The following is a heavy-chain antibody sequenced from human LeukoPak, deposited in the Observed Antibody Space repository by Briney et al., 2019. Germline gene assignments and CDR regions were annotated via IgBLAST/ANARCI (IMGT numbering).Heavy chain of an antibody. Sequence: PSETLSLTCTVSGDSISRYWWSWIRQPAGKGLEWIGRIFTSESNNYNPSLKNRITMSVDTSKNQFSLKLSSVTAADTAIYFCAREITTTSRHFDYWGQGTLVTVSS. V-gene: IGHV4-4*07. D-gene: IGHD1-26*01. CDR3: AREITTTSRHFDY. CDR1: GDSISRYW. CDR2: IFTSESN. J-gene: IGHJ4*02.